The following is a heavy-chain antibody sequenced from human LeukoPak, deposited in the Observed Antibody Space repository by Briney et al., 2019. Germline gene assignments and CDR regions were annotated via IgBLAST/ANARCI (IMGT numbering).Heavy chain of an antibody. Sequence: GESLKISCKGSGYSFTSYWIGWVRQMPGKGLERMGIIHPGDSDTRYSPSFQGQVTISADKSINTAYLQWSSLKASDTAMYYCARLTNDAFDIWGQGTMVTVSS. V-gene: IGHV5-51*01. CDR1: GYSFTSYW. CDR2: IHPGDSDT. J-gene: IGHJ3*02. CDR3: ARLTNDAFDI.